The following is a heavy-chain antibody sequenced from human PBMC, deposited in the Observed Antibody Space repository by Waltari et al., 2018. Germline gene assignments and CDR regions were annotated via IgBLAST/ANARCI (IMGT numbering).Heavy chain of an antibody. V-gene: IGHV3-66*02. Sequence: DVQLVESGGGLVHPGGSLRLSCAASGFTVSTTHMSWVRQAPGKGREWVSIIYPAGSTYNADSVVCRFTISRDVSQNTLHLQLNNLRPEDTAVYYCSRARDEDTAMVFFDHWGQGTLVSVSS. CDR1: GFTVSTTH. D-gene: IGHD5-18*01. CDR2: IYPAGST. CDR3: SRARDEDTAMVFFDH. J-gene: IGHJ4*02.